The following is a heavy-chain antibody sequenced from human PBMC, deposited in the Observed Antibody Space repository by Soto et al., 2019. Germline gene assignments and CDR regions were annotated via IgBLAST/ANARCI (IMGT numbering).Heavy chain of an antibody. D-gene: IGHD3-16*02. V-gene: IGHV4-39*01. CDR2: IYYSGST. Sequence: SETLSLTCTVSGGSICSSGYYWGWIRQPPGKGLEWIGSIYYSGSTYYNPSLKSRVTISVDTSKNQFSLKLSSVTAADTAAYYCAAYDYIWGSYRHLQNDYWGQGTLVTVS. CDR3: AAYDYIWGSYRHLQNDY. J-gene: IGHJ4*02. CDR1: GGSICSSGYY.